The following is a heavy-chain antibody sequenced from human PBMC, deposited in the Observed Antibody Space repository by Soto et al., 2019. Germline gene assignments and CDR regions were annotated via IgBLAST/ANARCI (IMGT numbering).Heavy chain of an antibody. J-gene: IGHJ4*02. CDR1: GFPFGENA. V-gene: IGHV3-23*01. CDR3: AKEDTSSGSLDY. Sequence: GGSLRLSCAASGFPFGENAMSWVRQAPGKGLEWVSGISDSGATTYYADSVRGRFTISRDNSKNTLYLQMKSLRAEDSASYYCAKEDTSSGSLDYWGQGALVTVSS. D-gene: IGHD6-19*01. CDR2: ISDSGATT.